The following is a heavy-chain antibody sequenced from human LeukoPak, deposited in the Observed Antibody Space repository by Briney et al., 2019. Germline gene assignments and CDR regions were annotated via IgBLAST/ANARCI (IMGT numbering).Heavy chain of an antibody. CDR3: ARDSEDYYDSSGYYERHFDY. D-gene: IGHD3-22*01. V-gene: IGHV3-21*01. Sequence: GGSLRLSCAASGFTFSSYSMNWVRQAPGKGLEWVSSISSSSSYIYYADSVKGRFTISRDNAKNSLYLQMNSLRAEDTAVYYCARDSEDYYDSSGYYERHFDYWGQGTLVTVSS. CDR2: ISSSSSYI. CDR1: GFTFSSYS. J-gene: IGHJ4*02.